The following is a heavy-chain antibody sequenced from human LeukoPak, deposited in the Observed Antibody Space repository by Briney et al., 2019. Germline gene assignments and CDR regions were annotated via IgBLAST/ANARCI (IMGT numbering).Heavy chain of an antibody. Sequence: GSLRLSCAASGFTFSDYYMSWIRQPPGKGLEWIGEIIHSGRTNYNPSLKSRVTISVDTSKNQFSLKLSSVTAADTAVYYCARRTVRGVIKYWDQGSLVTVSS. J-gene: IGHJ4*02. CDR1: GFTFSDYY. CDR3: ARRTVRGVIKY. V-gene: IGHV4-34*12. D-gene: IGHD3-10*01. CDR2: IIHSGRT.